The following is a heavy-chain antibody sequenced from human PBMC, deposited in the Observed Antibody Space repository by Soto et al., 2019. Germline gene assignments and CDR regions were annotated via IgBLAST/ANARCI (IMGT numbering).Heavy chain of an antibody. J-gene: IGHJ4*02. Sequence: QVQLVQSGTEVKKPGSSVKVSCQASGGTFRNYPINWVRQAPGQGLEWMGSIFPLTDIPDYAQNFQARLTISADKPTSTSYMELSGLTSDDTAMYFCARSTLVVLNYFESWGQGTLVTVSS. CDR1: GGTFRNYP. V-gene: IGHV1-69*02. CDR2: IFPLTDIP. CDR3: ARSTLVVLNYFES. D-gene: IGHD1-1*01.